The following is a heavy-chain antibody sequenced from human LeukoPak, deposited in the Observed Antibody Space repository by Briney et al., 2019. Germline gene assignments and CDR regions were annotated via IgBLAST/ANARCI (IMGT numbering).Heavy chain of an antibody. J-gene: IGHJ4*02. Sequence: SQTLSLTCTVSGGSISSGNYYWSWIRQPPGKGLEWIGYIYYSGSTNYNPSLKSRVTISVDTSKNQFSLKLSSVTAADTAVYYCARSIAARLTRVVVAATLYDYWGQGTLVTVSS. CDR1: GGSISSGNYY. CDR3: ARSIAARLTRVVVAATLYDY. CDR2: IYYSGST. V-gene: IGHV4-30-4*01. D-gene: IGHD2-15*01.